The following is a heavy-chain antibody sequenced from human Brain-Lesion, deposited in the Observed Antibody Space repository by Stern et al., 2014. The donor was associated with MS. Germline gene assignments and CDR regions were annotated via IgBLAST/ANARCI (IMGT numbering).Heavy chain of an antibody. Sequence: LQLVESGAEVKKPGASVKVSCKVSGYTLTELSMHWVRQAPRKGLEWMGGFDPEDGEIIYAPKFQGRVTMTEDTSTDTAYMELSSLRSEDTAVYYCATLSPGAGGNYYRHFDYWGQGTLGTVSS. CDR1: GYTLTELS. J-gene: IGHJ4*02. CDR2: FDPEDGEI. CDR3: ATLSPGAGGNYYRHFDY. V-gene: IGHV1-24*01. D-gene: IGHD1-26*01.